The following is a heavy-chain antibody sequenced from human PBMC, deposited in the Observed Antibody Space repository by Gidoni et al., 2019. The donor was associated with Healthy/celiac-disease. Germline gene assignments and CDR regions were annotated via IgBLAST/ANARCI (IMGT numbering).Heavy chain of an antibody. V-gene: IGHV3-23*01. D-gene: IGHD6-13*01. J-gene: IGHJ4*01. CDR3: AKSSSWYNHRYYFDY. CDR1: GFIFSSYA. Sequence: EVQLLESGGGLVQPGGSLRLSCAASGFIFSSYAMSWVRQAPGKGLEWVSAISGSGGSTYYADSVKGRFTISRDNSKNTLYLQMNSLRAEDTAVYYCAKSSSWYNHRYYFDYWGQEPWSPSPQ. CDR2: ISGSGGST.